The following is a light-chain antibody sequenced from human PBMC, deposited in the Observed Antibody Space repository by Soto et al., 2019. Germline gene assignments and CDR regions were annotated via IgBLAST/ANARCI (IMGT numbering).Light chain of an antibody. CDR1: SSDVGGYNY. Sequence: QSALTQPRSVSGSPGQSVTISCTGTSSDVGGYNYVSWYQQHPGKAPKLMIYDVSKRPSGVPDRFSGSKSGNTASLTISGLQAEDEADYYCCSSAGSCSYVFGTGTKLTVL. CDR2: DVS. J-gene: IGLJ1*01. V-gene: IGLV2-11*01. CDR3: CSSAGSCSYV.